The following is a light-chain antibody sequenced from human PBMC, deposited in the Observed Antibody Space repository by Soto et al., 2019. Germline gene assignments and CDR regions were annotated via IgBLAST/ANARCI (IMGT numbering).Light chain of an antibody. Sequence: QSALTQPASVSGSPGQSITISCTGSSGDIGDYKYVSRYKQHPGKAPKLMIYDVSNRPSGVSNRFSASTSGNTASLTISGLQAEDEADYYCSSYTSTNVVIFGGGTKLTVL. CDR2: DVS. CDR3: SSYTSTNVVI. V-gene: IGLV2-14*01. CDR1: SGDIGDYKY. J-gene: IGLJ2*01.